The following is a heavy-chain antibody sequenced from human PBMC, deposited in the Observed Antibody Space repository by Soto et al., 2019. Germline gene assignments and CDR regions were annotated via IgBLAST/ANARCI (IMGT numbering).Heavy chain of an antibody. V-gene: IGHV4-39*01. CDR1: GGSISTSRSY. D-gene: IGHD2-21*01. CDR3: ARQPTTGDTDLWFDP. Sequence: SETLSLTCNVSGGSISTSRSYWAWIRQPPGEGLEWLANIFYSGSTYYNPSLASRVTVSVDTSKNEFSLKLRSVTAADTAVYYCARQPTTGDTDLWFDPWGQGTLVTVSS. J-gene: IGHJ5*02. CDR2: IFYSGST.